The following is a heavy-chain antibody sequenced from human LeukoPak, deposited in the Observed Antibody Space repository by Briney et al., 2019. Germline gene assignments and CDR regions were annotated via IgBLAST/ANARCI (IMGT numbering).Heavy chain of an antibody. D-gene: IGHD3-22*01. CDR1: GYTFTGYY. Sequence: ASVKVSCKASGYTFTGYYMHWVRQAPGQGLEWMGWINPNSGGTNYAQKFQGRVTMTRDTSISTAYVELSRLRSDDTAVYYCARVSFYARYYDSVRWGQGTLVTVSS. J-gene: IGHJ4*02. V-gene: IGHV1-2*02. CDR3: ARVSFYARYYDSVR. CDR2: INPNSGGT.